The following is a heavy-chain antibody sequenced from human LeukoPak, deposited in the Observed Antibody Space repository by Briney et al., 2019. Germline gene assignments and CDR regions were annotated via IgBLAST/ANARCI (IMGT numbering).Heavy chain of an antibody. CDR1: GFTFSGSA. CDR3: TVRGLGGNDYEPTTDY. Sequence: GGSLRLSCAASGFTFSGSAMHWVRQASGKGLEWVGRIRSKANSYATAYAASVKGRFTISRDDSKNTAYLQMNSLKTEDTAVYYCTVRGLGGNDYEPTTDYWGQGTLVTVSS. V-gene: IGHV3-73*01. D-gene: IGHD5-12*01. J-gene: IGHJ4*02. CDR2: IRSKANSYAT.